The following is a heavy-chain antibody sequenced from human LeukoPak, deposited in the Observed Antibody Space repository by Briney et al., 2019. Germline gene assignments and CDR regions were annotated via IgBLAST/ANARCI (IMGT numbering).Heavy chain of an antibody. CDR3: AKGREGTAMVTYYYGMDV. Sequence: GSLELSLAASGFTFSSYCMDWVRPAPRKGLEWGAVITCDGSNKYYADSVKGRFTISRDNSKNTLYLQMNSLRAEDTAVYYCAKGREGTAMVTYYYGMDVWGQGTTVTVSS. V-gene: IGHV3-30*18. D-gene: IGHD5-18*01. CDR1: GFTFSSYC. J-gene: IGHJ6*02. CDR2: ITCDGSNK.